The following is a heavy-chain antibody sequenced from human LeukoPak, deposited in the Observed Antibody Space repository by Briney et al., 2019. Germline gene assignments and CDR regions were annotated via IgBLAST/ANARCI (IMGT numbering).Heavy chain of an antibody. Sequence: GESLKISCKGSGYSINNYWIGWVRQMPGKGLEWMGIIYPADSDIRYSPPFQGQVTISADKSISTAYLQWSSLKASDTAMYYCARQEYCSGGSCYTWFDPWGQGTLVTVSS. CDR2: IYPADSDI. CDR3: ARQEYCSGGSCYTWFDP. D-gene: IGHD2-15*01. CDR1: GYSINNYW. V-gene: IGHV5-51*01. J-gene: IGHJ5*02.